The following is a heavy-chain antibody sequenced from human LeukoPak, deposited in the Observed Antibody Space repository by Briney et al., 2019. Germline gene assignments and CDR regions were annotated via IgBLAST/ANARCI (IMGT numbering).Heavy chain of an antibody. D-gene: IGHD6-19*01. V-gene: IGHV3-74*01. CDR1: GFTFSSYW. Sequence: GGSLRLSCAASGFTFSSYWMHWVRQAPGKGLVWVSRINSDGSSTSYADSVKGRFTISRDNAKNSLYLQMNSLRAEDTAVYYCARSQARIAVAGTFGYWGQGTLVTVSS. CDR2: INSDGSST. J-gene: IGHJ4*02. CDR3: ARSQARIAVAGTFGY.